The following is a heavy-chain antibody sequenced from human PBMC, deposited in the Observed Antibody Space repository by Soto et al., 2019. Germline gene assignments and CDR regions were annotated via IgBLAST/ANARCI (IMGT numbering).Heavy chain of an antibody. CDR2: IYYSGST. CDR1: GGSVSSGSYY. V-gene: IGHV4-61*01. CDR3: ARARRYYDFWSGYYAFDI. Sequence: SETLSLTCTVSGGSVSSGSYYWSWIRQPPGKGLEWIGYIYYSGSTNYNPSLKSRVTISVDTSKNQFSLKLSSVTAADTAVYYCARARRYYDFWSGYYAFDIWGQGTMVTVSS. J-gene: IGHJ3*02. D-gene: IGHD3-3*01.